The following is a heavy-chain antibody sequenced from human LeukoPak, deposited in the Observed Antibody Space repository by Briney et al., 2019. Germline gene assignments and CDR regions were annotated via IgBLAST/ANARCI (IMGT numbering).Heavy chain of an antibody. J-gene: IGHJ3*02. V-gene: IGHV3-23*01. D-gene: IGHD1-26*01. CDR1: GFTFSSYA. CDR3: AKDGRMGATDDAFDI. Sequence: RGSLRLSCAASGFTFSSYAMSWVRQAPGKGLDWVSSLSGSRSSIYYADSVKGRFIISRDNSKNTLYLQMNSLRAEDTAIYYCAKDGRMGATDDAFDIWGQGTMVTVSS. CDR2: LSGSRSSI.